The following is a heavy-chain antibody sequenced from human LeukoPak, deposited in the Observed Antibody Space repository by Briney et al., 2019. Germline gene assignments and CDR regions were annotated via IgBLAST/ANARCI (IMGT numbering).Heavy chain of an antibody. CDR2: IYDSGST. Sequence: SETLSLTCTVSGGSISIYYWSWIRQPPGKGLEWIGYIYDSGSTNYNPSLKSRVTISVHTSKNQFSLKLSAVTAADTGVYYGARDSPYYYYMDVWGKGTTVTVSS. CDR3: ARDSPYYYYMDV. J-gene: IGHJ6*03. CDR1: GGSISIYY. V-gene: IGHV4-59*01.